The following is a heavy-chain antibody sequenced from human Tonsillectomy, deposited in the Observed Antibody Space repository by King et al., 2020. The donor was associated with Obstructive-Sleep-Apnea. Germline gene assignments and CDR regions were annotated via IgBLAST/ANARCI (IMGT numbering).Heavy chain of an antibody. V-gene: IGHV3-30*04. Sequence: VQLVESGGGVVQPGRSLRLSCAASGFTFSYYTIHWVRQAPGKGLEWVALISHDGSNKYYADSVNGRFTISRDNSKHTLSLQMNSLRAEDTAVYYCARDLSEFSYGYNSFEYWGQGTLVTVSS. CDR3: ARDLSEFSYGYNSFEY. J-gene: IGHJ4*02. CDR1: GFTFSYYT. CDR2: ISHDGSNK. D-gene: IGHD5-18*01.